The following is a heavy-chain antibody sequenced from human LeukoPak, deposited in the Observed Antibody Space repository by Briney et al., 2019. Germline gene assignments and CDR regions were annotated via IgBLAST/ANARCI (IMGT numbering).Heavy chain of an antibody. CDR1: GFTFSSYG. CDR2: ISGSGGST. D-gene: IGHD3-9*01. V-gene: IGHV3-23*01. CDR3: ARGHYDILTTYYDLDY. J-gene: IGHJ4*02. Sequence: GGSLRLSCAASGFTFSSYGMSWVRQAPGKGLEWVSAISGSGGSTYYADSVKGRFTISRDNSKNTLYLQMNNLRAEDTAMFYCARGHYDILTTYYDLDYWGQGTLVTVSS.